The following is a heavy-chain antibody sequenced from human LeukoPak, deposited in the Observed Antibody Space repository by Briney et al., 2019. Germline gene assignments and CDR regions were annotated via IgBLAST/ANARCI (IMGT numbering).Heavy chain of an antibody. CDR3: ARGVYDSSGYYPTLVDY. Sequence: ASVKVSCKASGYTFTGYYIHWVRQAPGQGLEWMGWINPNSGGTNYAQKFQGRVTMTRDTSISTAYMELSRLRSDDTAVYYCARGVYDSSGYYPTLVDYWGQGTLVTVSS. CDR1: GYTFTGYY. D-gene: IGHD3-22*01. CDR2: INPNSGGT. V-gene: IGHV1-2*02. J-gene: IGHJ4*02.